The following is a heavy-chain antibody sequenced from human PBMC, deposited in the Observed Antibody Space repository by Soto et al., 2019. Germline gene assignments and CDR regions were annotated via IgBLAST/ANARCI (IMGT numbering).Heavy chain of an antibody. V-gene: IGHV3-66*04. CDR2: IYSGGSA. J-gene: IGHJ4*02. CDR1: GFTVSSNY. D-gene: IGHD5-18*01. CDR3: ARHGYSYGGGYFDY. Sequence: EVQLVESGGGLVQPGGSLRLSCAASGFTVSSNYMSWVRQAPGKGLEWVSVIYSGGSAYYADSVKGRFTISRDNSKNTLYLQMISLRAEETAVYYCARHGYSYGGGYFDYWGQGTLVTVSS.